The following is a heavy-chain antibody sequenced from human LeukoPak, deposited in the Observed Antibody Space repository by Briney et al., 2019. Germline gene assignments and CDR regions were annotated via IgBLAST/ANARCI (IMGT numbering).Heavy chain of an antibody. CDR1: GFTFSSYS. J-gene: IGHJ4*02. D-gene: IGHD3-22*01. CDR3: AREDYYDTSVDY. Sequence: GRSLRLSCAASGFTFSSYSMNWVRQAPGKGLEWVSSISSSSSYIYYADSVKGRFTISRDNAKNSLYLQMNSLRAEDTAVYYCAREDYYDTSVDYWGQGTLVTVSS. CDR2: ISSSSSYI. V-gene: IGHV3-21*01.